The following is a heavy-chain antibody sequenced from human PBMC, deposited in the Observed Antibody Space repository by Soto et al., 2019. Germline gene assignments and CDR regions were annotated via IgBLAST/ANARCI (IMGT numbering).Heavy chain of an antibody. CDR2: IYSDNNT. CDR1: GFTVSSDS. J-gene: IGHJ6*02. V-gene: IGHV3-53*02. CDR3: ARQYSAMGD. Sequence: EVQLVETGGDLIQPGGSLRLSCAASGFTVSSDSITWVRQAPGKGLEWISIIYSDNNTDYADSVKGRFSISRDTSKNILYPQMKSLIAGDTAGYDCARQYSAMGDWGQGTTVTVSS.